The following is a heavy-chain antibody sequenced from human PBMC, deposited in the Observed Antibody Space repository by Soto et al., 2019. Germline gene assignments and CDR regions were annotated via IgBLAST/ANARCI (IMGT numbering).Heavy chain of an antibody. J-gene: IGHJ6*02. CDR1: GGTFSSYA. V-gene: IGHV1-69*01. Sequence: QVQLVQSGAEVKKPGSSVKVSCKASGGTFSSYAISWVRQAPGQGLEWMGGIIPIFGTANYAQKFQGRVTITADESTSTDYMELSSLRSEDTAVYYCAEGVHNYYGSGRYNDYYYGMDVLGQGTKLSVSS. CDR2: IIPIFGTA. CDR3: AEGVHNYYGSGRYNDYYYGMDV. D-gene: IGHD3-10*01.